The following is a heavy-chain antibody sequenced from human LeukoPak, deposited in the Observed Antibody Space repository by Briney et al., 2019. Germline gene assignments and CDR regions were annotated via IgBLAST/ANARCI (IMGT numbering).Heavy chain of an antibody. CDR1: GGSISSGDYY. Sequence: SETLSLTCTVSGGSISSGDYYWSWIRQPPGKGLEWLGSVYDSWNNYYNPSLESRITMSVDTSKNQFSLKLSSVTAADTAVYYCARTRRLVLVRWFDPWGQGALVTVSS. J-gene: IGHJ5*02. V-gene: IGHV4-30-4*01. CDR2: VYDSWNN. D-gene: IGHD6-6*01. CDR3: ARTRRLVLVRWFDP.